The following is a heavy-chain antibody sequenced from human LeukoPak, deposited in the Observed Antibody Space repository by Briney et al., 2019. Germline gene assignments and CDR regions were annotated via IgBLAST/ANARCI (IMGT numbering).Heavy chain of an antibody. CDR2: INHSGST. Sequence: SETLSLTCAVYGVSFSGYYWSWIRQPPGKGLEWIGEINHSGSTNYNPSLKSRVTTSVDTSKNQFSPKLSSVTAADTAVYYCARAPYYYGSGSYYNGDWFDPWGQGTLVTVSS. J-gene: IGHJ5*02. CDR3: ARAPYYYGSGSYYNGDWFDP. V-gene: IGHV4-34*01. CDR1: GVSFSGYY. D-gene: IGHD3-10*01.